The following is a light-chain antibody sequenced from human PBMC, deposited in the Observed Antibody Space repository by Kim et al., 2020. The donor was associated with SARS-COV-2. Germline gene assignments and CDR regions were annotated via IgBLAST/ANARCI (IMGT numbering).Light chain of an antibody. V-gene: IGLV2-8*01. CDR2: EVT. CDR3: SSYGGSNNLL. J-gene: IGLJ3*02. Sequence: GQSVTISCTGTSSDVGAYNYVSWYQQHPGKAPKLMIYEVTKRPSGVPDRFSGSKSGNAASLTVSGLQAEDEADYYCSSYGGSNNLLFGGGTQLTVL. CDR1: SSDVGAYNY.